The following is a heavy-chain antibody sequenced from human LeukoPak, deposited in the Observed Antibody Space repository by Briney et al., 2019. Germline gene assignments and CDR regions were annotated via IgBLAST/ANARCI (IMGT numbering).Heavy chain of an antibody. CDR1: GYTLTELS. D-gene: IGHD3-22*01. J-gene: IGHJ4*02. CDR3: ATVPLDSSGYYYDY. V-gene: IGHV1-24*01. Sequence: ASVKVSCKVSGYTLTELSMHWVRQAPGKGLEWMGGFDPEDGETIYAQKFQGRVTMTEDTSTDTAYMELSSLRSEDTAVYYCATVPLDSSGYYYDYWGQGTLVTVSS. CDR2: FDPEDGET.